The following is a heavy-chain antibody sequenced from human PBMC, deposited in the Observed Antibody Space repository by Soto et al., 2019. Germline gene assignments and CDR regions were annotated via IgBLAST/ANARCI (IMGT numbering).Heavy chain of an antibody. CDR3: ARGGPGTTSHLGIDAFDI. Sequence: SQTLSLTCAISGDSVSSNSAAWNWIRQSPSRGLEWLGRTYYRSKWCNDYAVSVKSRITINPDTSKNQFSLQLNSVTPEDTAVYYCARGGPGTTSHLGIDAFDIWGQGTMVTVSS. V-gene: IGHV6-1*01. CDR2: TYYRSKWCN. J-gene: IGHJ3*02. D-gene: IGHD1-1*01. CDR1: GDSVSSNSAA.